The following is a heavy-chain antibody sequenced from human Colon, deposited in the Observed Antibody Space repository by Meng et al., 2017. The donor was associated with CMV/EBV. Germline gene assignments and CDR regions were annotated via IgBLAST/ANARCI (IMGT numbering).Heavy chain of an antibody. V-gene: IGHV3-21*06. CDR3: SRGQDFVVVPTPKNFFDP. CDR2: ISSAGIYT. CDR1: GFSFSIDS. Sequence: SCAASGFSFSIDSMNWVRQAPGKGLEWVATISSAGIYTYYAASVKGRFTISRDNAKSTVYLQMNSLRAEDTAVYYCSRGQDFVVVPTPKNFFDPWGQGTLVTVSS. J-gene: IGHJ5*02. D-gene: IGHD2-2*01.